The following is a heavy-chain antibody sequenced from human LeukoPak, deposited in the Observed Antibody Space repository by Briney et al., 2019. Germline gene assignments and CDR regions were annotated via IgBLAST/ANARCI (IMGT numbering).Heavy chain of an antibody. Sequence: PGGSLRLSCAASGFTFSTYAMHWVRQGPGKGLEWVAVISYDGSNKYYADSVKGRFTISRDNSKNTLYLQMSSLGAEDTAVYYCARTTTPHYYGSGSYALGYWGQGTLVTVPS. J-gene: IGHJ4*02. CDR3: ARTTTPHYYGSGSYALGY. V-gene: IGHV3-30-3*01. D-gene: IGHD3-10*01. CDR1: GFTFSTYA. CDR2: ISYDGSNK.